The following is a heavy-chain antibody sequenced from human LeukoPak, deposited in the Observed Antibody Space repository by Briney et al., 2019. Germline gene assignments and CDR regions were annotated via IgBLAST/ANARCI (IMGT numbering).Heavy chain of an antibody. V-gene: IGHV3-23*01. CDR3: AKVYCGGYEYYFDY. CDR2: ISGSGGST. D-gene: IGHD5-12*01. CDR1: GYTFTSYG. Sequence: ASVKVSCKASGYTFTSYGISWVRQAPGKGLEWVSAISGSGGSTYYADSVKGRFTISRDNSKNTLYLQMNSPRAEDTAVYYCAKVYCGGYEYYFDYWGQGTLVTVSS. J-gene: IGHJ4*02.